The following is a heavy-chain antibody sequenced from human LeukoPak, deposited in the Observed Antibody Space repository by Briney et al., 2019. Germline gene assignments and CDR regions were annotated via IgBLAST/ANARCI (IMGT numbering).Heavy chain of an antibody. CDR1: GGSISSSSYY. CDR2: IYYSGST. D-gene: IGHD1-26*01. CDR3: ARAYSGRYWYAFDT. V-gene: IGHV4-39*01. J-gene: IGHJ3*02. Sequence: SETLSLTCTVSGGSISSSSYYWGWIRQPPGKGLEWIGSIYYSGSTYYNPSLKSRVTISVDTSKNQFSLKLSSVTAADTAVYYCARAYSGRYWYAFDTWGQGTMVTVSS.